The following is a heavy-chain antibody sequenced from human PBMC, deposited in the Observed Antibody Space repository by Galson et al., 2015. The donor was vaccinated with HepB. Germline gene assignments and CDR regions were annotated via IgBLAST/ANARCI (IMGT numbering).Heavy chain of an antibody. V-gene: IGHV4-34*01. D-gene: IGHD2-2*02. CDR3: ARLTLGYCSSTSCYTGNYYYYYGMDV. J-gene: IGHJ6*02. CDR1: GGSFSGYY. Sequence: ETLSLTCAVYGGSFSGYYWSWIRQPPGKGLEWIGEINHSGSTNYNPSLKSRVTISVDTSKNQFSLKLSSVTAADTAVYYCARLTLGYCSSTSCYTGNYYYYYGMDVWGQGTTVTVSS. CDR2: INHSGST.